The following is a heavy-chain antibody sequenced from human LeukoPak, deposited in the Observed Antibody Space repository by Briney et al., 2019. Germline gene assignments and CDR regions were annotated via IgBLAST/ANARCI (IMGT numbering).Heavy chain of an antibody. D-gene: IGHD3-22*01. CDR3: ARTDGSSGYYANQFDY. J-gene: IGHJ4*02. V-gene: IGHV1-2*02. Sequence: ASVKVSCKASGYTFTGYYMHWVRQAPGQGLEWMGWINPNSGGTNYAQKFQGRVTMTRDTSISTAYMELRSLRSDDTAVYYCARTDGSSGYYANQFDYWGQGTLVTVSS. CDR1: GYTFTGYY. CDR2: INPNSGGT.